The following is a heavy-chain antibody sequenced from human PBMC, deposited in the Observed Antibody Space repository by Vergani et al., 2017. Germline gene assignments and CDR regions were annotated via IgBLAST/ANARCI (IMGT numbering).Heavy chain of an antibody. Sequence: QVQLVESGGGVVQPGRSLRLSCAASGFTFNQYGMHWVRQAPGKGLEWVAVTWYDGNNKQYADSVKGRFTISRDNSKSTMYLQMNSLRDEDTGVYYCARFLVVTPLDYWGQGTLVTVSS. CDR1: GFTFNQYG. CDR3: ARFLVVTPLDY. CDR2: TWYDGNNK. J-gene: IGHJ4*02. D-gene: IGHD2-21*02. V-gene: IGHV3-33*01.